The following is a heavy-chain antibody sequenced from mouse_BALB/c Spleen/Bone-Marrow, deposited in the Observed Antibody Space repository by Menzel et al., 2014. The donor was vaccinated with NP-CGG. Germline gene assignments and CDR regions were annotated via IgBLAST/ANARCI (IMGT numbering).Heavy chain of an antibody. Sequence: VQLQRSGPELVKPGASVKISCKASGYSFTGYFMNWVMQSHGKSLEWIGRINPYNGDTFYNQKFKGKATLTVDKSSSTAHMELRSLASEDSAVYYCARGGLLRAMDYWGQGTSVTVSS. CDR3: ARGGLLRAMDY. CDR2: INPYNGDT. J-gene: IGHJ4*01. V-gene: IGHV1-20*02. D-gene: IGHD2-3*01. CDR1: GYSFTGYF.